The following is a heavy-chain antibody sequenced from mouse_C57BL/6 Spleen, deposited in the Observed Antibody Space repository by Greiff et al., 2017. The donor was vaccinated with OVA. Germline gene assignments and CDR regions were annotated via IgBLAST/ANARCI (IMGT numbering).Heavy chain of an antibody. D-gene: IGHD2-4*01. CDR2: IDPANGNT. V-gene: IGHV14-3*01. CDR1: GFNIRNTY. J-gene: IGHJ2*01. Sequence: EVQRVESVAALVRPGASVKLSCKASGFNIRNTYMHWVKQRTEQGLEWIGRIDPANGNTKYAPKFQGKATITADTSTNTAYLQLSSLTSEDTAIYYCARSDDYDEYYLDYWGQGTTLTVSS. CDR3: ARSDDYDEYYLDY.